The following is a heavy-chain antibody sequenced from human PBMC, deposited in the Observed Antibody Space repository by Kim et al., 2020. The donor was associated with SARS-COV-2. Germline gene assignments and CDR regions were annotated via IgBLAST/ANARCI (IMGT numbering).Heavy chain of an antibody. D-gene: IGHD2-21*02. J-gene: IGHJ4*02. V-gene: IGHV3-23*01. Sequence: GGSLRLSCAASGFSFKQYAMTWVRQAPGKGLEWVSVISGSGGTTYYADSVKGRFTISRDNSKNTLYMQMSGLKVEDTAIYYCARGPGGGATGDYVHYWGQGNLVTASS. CDR1: GFSFKQYA. CDR2: ISGSGGTT. CDR3: ARGPGGGATGDYVHY.